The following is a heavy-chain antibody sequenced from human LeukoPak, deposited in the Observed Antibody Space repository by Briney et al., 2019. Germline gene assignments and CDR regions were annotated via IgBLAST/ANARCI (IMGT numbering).Heavy chain of an antibody. J-gene: IGHJ4*02. Sequence: GGSLRLSCAPSGFTFSNAWMSWVRQAPGKELEWVGRIKSKSDGCTTDYAAPVKGRFTISGDDSKNTLYLQMNSLKTEDTAVYYCTTGVLTGFPRWGQGTLVTVSS. CDR3: TTGVLTGFPR. CDR1: GFTFSNAW. D-gene: IGHD3-9*01. V-gene: IGHV3-15*01. CDR2: IKSKSDGCTT.